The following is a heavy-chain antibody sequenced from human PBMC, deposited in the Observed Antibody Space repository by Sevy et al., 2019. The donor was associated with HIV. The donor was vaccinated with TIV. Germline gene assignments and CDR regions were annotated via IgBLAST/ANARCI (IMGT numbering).Heavy chain of an antibody. J-gene: IGHJ6*02. CDR1: GFTVSSND. D-gene: IGHD6-25*01. CDR3: ARHRGAAAGLFVRMDV. Sequence: GGSLRLSCAISGFTVSSNDMNWVRQAPGKGLEWVSIIYSGGTTYYADSVKGRFSISRDNSENTLYLHMNSLRDEDTALYYCARHRGAAAGLFVRMDVWGQGTTVTVSS. CDR2: IYSGGTT. V-gene: IGHV3-53*01.